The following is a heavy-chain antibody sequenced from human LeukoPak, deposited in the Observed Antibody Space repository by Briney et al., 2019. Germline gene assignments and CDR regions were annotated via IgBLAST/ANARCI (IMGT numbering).Heavy chain of an antibody. CDR2: ISSSGSTI. J-gene: IGHJ4*02. D-gene: IGHD4-17*01. Sequence: SGGSLRLSCATSGFTFSTYWMNWVRQAPGKGLEWVSYISSSGSTIYYADSVKGRFTISRDNAKNSLYLQMNSLRAEDTAVYYCARDPDDYGDYEGFDYWGQGTLVTASS. CDR1: GFTFSTYW. V-gene: IGHV3-48*04. CDR3: ARDPDDYGDYEGFDY.